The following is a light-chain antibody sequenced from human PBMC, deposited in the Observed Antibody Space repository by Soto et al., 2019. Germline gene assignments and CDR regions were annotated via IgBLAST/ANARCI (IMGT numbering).Light chain of an antibody. Sequence: DVQLTQSPSTLPASVGDRVAITCQATQNIFNYLNWFQQRPGKAPQLLISDASHLEPGVPSRFSVQRSGTDFTLSINDLQPEDFATYYCQQDEDLPLTFGGGTRVEV. CDR1: QNIFNY. CDR2: DAS. V-gene: IGKV1-33*01. CDR3: QQDEDLPLT. J-gene: IGKJ4*01.